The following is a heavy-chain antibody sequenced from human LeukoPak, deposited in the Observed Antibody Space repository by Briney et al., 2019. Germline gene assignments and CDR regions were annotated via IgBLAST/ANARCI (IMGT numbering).Heavy chain of an antibody. J-gene: IGHJ3*02. CDR1: GGTFSSYA. CDR3: ARGTPRYSGSLDAFDI. V-gene: IGHV1-69*13. Sequence: SVKVSCKASGGTFSSYAISWVRQAPGQGLEWMGGIIPIFGTANYAQKFQGRVTITADESTSTAYMELSSLRSEDTAVYYCARGTPRYSGSLDAFDIWGQGTMVTVSS. CDR2: IIPIFGTA. D-gene: IGHD1-26*01.